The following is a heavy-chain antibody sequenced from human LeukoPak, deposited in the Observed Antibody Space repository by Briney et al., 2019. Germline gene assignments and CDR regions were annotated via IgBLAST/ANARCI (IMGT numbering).Heavy chain of an antibody. D-gene: IGHD6-19*01. Sequence: ASVKVSCKASGYTFTSYGISWVRQAPGQGLEWMGWISTYNGNTNYAQKLQGRVTMTTDTSTSTAYMELRSLRSDDTAVYYCAMRIAVAGTPGAFDIWGQGTMVTVSS. V-gene: IGHV1-18*04. CDR2: ISTYNGNT. CDR1: GYTFTSYG. CDR3: AMRIAVAGTPGAFDI. J-gene: IGHJ3*02.